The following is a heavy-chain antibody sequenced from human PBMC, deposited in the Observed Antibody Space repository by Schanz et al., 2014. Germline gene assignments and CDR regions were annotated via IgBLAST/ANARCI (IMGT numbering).Heavy chain of an antibody. CDR1: GYSFTDYA. CDR2: MNSKTGNT. CDR3: TKGRTFGR. J-gene: IGHJ4*02. Sequence: QVQLVQSGAEVKKPGASVRVSCKASGYSFTDYAIHWVRQAPVQGLEWMGWMNSKTGNTGYAQRFQGRVTMSRNTSITTAYLELSSLRSGDTAVYYCTKGRTFGRWGQGTLVTVSS. D-gene: IGHD3-16*01. V-gene: IGHV1-8*02.